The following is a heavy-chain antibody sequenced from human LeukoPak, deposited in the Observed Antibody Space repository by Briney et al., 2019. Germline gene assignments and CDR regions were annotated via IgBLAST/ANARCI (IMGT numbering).Heavy chain of an antibody. CDR1: GGSFSGYY. Sequence: SETLSLTCAVYGGSFSGYYWSWIRQPPGKGLEWIGEINHSGSTNYNPSLKSRVTISVDTSKNQFSLKLSSVTAADTAVYYCARGGPGYYYGMDVWGQGTTVTVSS. V-gene: IGHV4-34*01. CDR2: INHSGST. CDR3: ARGGPGYYYGMDV. D-gene: IGHD7-27*01. J-gene: IGHJ6*02.